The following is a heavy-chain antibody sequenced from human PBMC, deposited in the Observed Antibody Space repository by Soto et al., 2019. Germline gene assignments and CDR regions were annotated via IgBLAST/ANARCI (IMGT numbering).Heavy chain of an antibody. CDR3: ARDYGDYYYLDY. D-gene: IGHD4-17*01. CDR2: IYYSGST. V-gene: IGHV4-30-4*01. Sequence: QPPGKGLEWIGYIYYSGSTYYNPSLKSRVTISVDTSKNQFSLKLSSVTAADTAVYYCARDYGDYYYLDYWGQGTLVSVSS. J-gene: IGHJ4*02.